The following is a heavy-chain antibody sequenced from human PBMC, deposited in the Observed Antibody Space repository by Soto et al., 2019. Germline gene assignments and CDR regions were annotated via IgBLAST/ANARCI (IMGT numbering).Heavy chain of an antibody. CDR1: GFAFSNYA. D-gene: IGHD6-6*01. V-gene: IGHV3-23*01. Sequence: HPGGSLRLSCAASGFAFSNYAMHWVRRAPGKGLEWVSSISTSIDATYYADSVKGRFTISRDDSKNTLYLQMNSLRAEDSAVYYCAKDRTVAARNFDYWGQGTRVTVSS. J-gene: IGHJ4*02. CDR2: ISTSIDAT. CDR3: AKDRTVAARNFDY.